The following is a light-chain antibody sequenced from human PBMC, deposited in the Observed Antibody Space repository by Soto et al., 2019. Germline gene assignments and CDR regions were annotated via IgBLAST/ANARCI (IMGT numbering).Light chain of an antibody. CDR2: WAS. CDR3: HQYYNTPRT. CDR1: QSVLYSSNNKNY. V-gene: IGKV4-1*01. Sequence: DIVMTQSPDSLAVSLGERATIHCKSSQSVLYSSNNKNYLAWYQQKAGQPPKLLISWASVRESGVPDRFSGSGSGTDFTLTISSLQAEDVAVYYCHQYYNTPRTFGQGTKLEIK. J-gene: IGKJ2*01.